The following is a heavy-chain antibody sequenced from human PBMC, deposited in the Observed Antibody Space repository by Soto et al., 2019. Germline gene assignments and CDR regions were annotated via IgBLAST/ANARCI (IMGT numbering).Heavy chain of an antibody. CDR3: ARGSSTWPD. D-gene: IGHD6-13*01. CDR2: ISESGGTT. J-gene: IGHJ4*02. Sequence: EVQLLESGGGLVQPGGSLRLSCAASGFTFSSYAMSWVRQAPGKGLEWVSSISESGGTTYYADSVKGRFTISRDSSKNTLYLQMNSLRAEVTAIYYCARGSSTWPDWGQGTLVTVSS. V-gene: IGHV3-23*01. CDR1: GFTFSSYA.